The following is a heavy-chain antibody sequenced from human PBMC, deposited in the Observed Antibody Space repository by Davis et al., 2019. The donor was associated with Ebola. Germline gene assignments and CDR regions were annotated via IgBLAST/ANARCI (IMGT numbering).Heavy chain of an antibody. Sequence: GESLKISCKGSGYSFSRYWIGWVRQMHGKGLEWMGIIYPCDSDTRYSPSFQGQVTISADKSISTAYLQWSTLKASDTAMYYCSGRDYSSTWYYFDYWGQGTLVTVSS. V-gene: IGHV5-51*01. D-gene: IGHD6-13*01. CDR2: IYPCDSDT. J-gene: IGHJ4*02. CDR3: SGRDYSSTWYYFDY. CDR1: GYSFSRYW.